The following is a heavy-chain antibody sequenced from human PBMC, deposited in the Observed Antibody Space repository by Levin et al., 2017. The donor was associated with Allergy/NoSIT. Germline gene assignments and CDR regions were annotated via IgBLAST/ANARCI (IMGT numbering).Heavy chain of an antibody. Sequence: SETLSLTCAVSGGSISSGGYSWSWIRQPPGKGLEWIGYIYHSGSTYYNPSLKSRVTISVDRSKNQFSLKLSSVTAADTAVYYCARADGGYYDILTGYDSSTVWFDPWGQGTLVTVSS. D-gene: IGHD3-9*01. V-gene: IGHV4-30-2*01. CDR1: GGSISSGGYS. CDR2: IYHSGST. CDR3: ARADGGYYDILTGYDSSTVWFDP. J-gene: IGHJ5*02.